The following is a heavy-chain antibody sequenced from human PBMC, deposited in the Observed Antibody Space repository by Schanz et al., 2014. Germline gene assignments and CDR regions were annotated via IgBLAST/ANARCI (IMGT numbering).Heavy chain of an antibody. J-gene: IGHJ4*02. CDR1: GFTFSNYG. CDR2: ISYDGNTK. V-gene: IGHV3-30*03. Sequence: QVQLVESGGGVVQPGRSLRLSCAASGFTFSNYGLHLVRQAPCKGLEWVTVISYDGNTKYYADSVKGRFTISRDNAKNSLYLQMNSLRDEDTAVYYCAREGERKGMLPYYFDYWGQGALVTVSS. D-gene: IGHD3-10*01. CDR3: AREGERKGMLPYYFDY.